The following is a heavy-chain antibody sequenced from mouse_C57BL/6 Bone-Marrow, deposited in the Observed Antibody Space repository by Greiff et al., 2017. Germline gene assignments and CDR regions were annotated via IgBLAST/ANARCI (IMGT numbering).Heavy chain of an antibody. V-gene: IGHV1-69*01. CDR3: ARLDNYGSSYNYAMDY. D-gene: IGHD1-1*01. CDR1: GYTFTSYW. J-gene: IGHJ4*01. Sequence: QVQLQPPGAELVMPGASVKLSCKASGYTFTSYWMHWVKQRPGQGLEWIGEIDPSDSYTNYNQKFKGKSTLTVDKSSSTAYMQLSSLTSEDSAVYYCARLDNYGSSYNYAMDYWGQGTSVTVSS. CDR2: IDPSDSYT.